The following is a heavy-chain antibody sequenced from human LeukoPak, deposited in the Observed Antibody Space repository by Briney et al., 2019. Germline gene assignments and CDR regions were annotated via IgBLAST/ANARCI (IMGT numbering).Heavy chain of an antibody. CDR3: ARHRDCSSTSCYFTWGNWFDP. CDR2: IYYIGTT. CDR1: GGSISTYY. D-gene: IGHD2-2*01. V-gene: IGHV4-59*08. Sequence: PSETLSLTCTVSGGSISTYYWSWIRQPPGKGLEGIGYIYYIGTTNYNPSLKSRVSMSVDTSKNQFSLKLSSVTAADTAVYYCARHRDCSSTSCYFTWGNWFDPWGQGTLVTVSS. J-gene: IGHJ5*02.